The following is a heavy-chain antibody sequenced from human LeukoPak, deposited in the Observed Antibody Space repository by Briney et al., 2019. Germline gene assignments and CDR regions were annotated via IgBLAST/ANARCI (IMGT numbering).Heavy chain of an antibody. CDR2: IYPGDSDT. V-gene: IGHV5-51*07. D-gene: IGHD4-17*01. CDR3: ARLITYGDYNYFDY. J-gene: IGHJ4*02. CDR1: GYSFTSYW. Sequence: GASLMFCCAGSGYSFTSYWIGWVHQMGGKVLEWMGIIYPGDSDTRYSPSFQGQVTISADKSISTAYLQWSSLKASDTAMYYCARLITYGDYNYFDYWGQGTLVTVSS.